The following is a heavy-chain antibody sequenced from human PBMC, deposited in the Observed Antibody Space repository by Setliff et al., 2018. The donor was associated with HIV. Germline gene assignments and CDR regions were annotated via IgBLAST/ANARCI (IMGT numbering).Heavy chain of an antibody. CDR2: IRSKTYGGTT. J-gene: IGHJ6*02. Sequence: PGGSLRLSCTVSGFTFGDYTMSWVRQAPGKGLEWVGFIRSKTYGGTTEYAASVKGRFTISRDNSKKSLYLQMNRLKTEDTAVYFCAREGLWAGELSVSYGMDVWGQGTTVTVSS. V-gene: IGHV3-49*04. CDR3: AREGLWAGELSVSYGMDV. D-gene: IGHD3-10*01. CDR1: GFTFGDYT.